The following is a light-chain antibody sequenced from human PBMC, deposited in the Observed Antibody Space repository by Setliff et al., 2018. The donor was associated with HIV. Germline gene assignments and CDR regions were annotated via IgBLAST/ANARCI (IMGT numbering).Light chain of an antibody. J-gene: IGLJ2*01. Sequence: SYELTQPPSVSVAPGKTARATCGGDDIGSKSVNWYQQKPGQAPVLVIYYDKDRPSGIPERFSGSNSGNTATLSISRVEAGDEADYYCQVWDSSGDHPVFGGGTQLTVL. CDR2: YDK. V-gene: IGLV3-21*04. CDR3: QVWDSSGDHPV. CDR1: DIGSKS.